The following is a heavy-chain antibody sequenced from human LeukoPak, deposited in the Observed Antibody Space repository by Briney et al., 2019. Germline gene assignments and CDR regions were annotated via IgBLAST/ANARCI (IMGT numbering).Heavy chain of an antibody. CDR2: IKQDGSEK. J-gene: IGHJ3*02. CDR1: GFTFSDYY. Sequence: PGGSLRLSCAASGFTFSDYYMSWVRQAPGKGLEGVANIKQDGSEKYYADSVKGRFTISRDNAKNSLYLQMNSLRAEDTAVYYCARDFAQWLVPDDAFDIWGQGTMVTVSS. D-gene: IGHD6-19*01. V-gene: IGHV3-7*01. CDR3: ARDFAQWLVPDDAFDI.